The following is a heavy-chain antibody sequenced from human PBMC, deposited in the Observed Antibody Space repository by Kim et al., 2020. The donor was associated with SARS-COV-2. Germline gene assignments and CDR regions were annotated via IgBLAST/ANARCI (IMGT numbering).Heavy chain of an antibody. J-gene: IGHJ6*02. V-gene: IGHV4-4*07. Sequence: SETLSLTCTVSGGSISSYYWSWIRQPAGKGLEWIGRIYTSGSTNYNPSLKSRVTMSVDTSKNQFSLKLSSVTAADTAVYYCARDHPFYDILTGYYMFGMDVWGQGTTVTVSS. CDR1: GGSISSYY. CDR2: IYTSGST. CDR3: ARDHPFYDILTGYYMFGMDV. D-gene: IGHD3-9*01.